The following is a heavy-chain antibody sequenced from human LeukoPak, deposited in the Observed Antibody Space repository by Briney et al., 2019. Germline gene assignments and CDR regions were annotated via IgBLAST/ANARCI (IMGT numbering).Heavy chain of an antibody. D-gene: IGHD1-26*01. CDR2: ISGSGGST. CDR3: AKDVGGATPYDY. Sequence: SPRSLRLSCAASGFSFSSYAMSWVRQAPGKGLEWVSAISGSGGSTYYADSVKGRFTISRDNSKNTLYLQMNSLRAEDTAVYCCAKDVGGATPYDYWGQGTLVSVSS. J-gene: IGHJ4*02. V-gene: IGHV3-23*01. CDR1: GFSFSSYA.